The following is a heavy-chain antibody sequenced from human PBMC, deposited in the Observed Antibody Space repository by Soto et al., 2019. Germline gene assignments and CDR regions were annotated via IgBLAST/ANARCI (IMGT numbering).Heavy chain of an antibody. J-gene: IGHJ6*02. Sequence: EVQLLESGGGLVQPGGSLRLSCAASGFTFSSYAMSWVRQAPGKGLEWVSAISGSGGSTYYADSVKGRFTISRDNSKNTLYLQMNSLRAEDTAVYYCAKGQGGGLPHYGSGSYARPLYYYYGMDVWGQGTTVTVSS. CDR2: ISGSGGST. CDR3: AKGQGGGLPHYGSGSYARPLYYYYGMDV. CDR1: GFTFSSYA. V-gene: IGHV3-23*01. D-gene: IGHD3-10*01.